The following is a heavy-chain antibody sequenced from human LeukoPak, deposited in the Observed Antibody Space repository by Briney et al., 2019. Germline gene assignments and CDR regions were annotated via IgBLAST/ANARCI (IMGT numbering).Heavy chain of an antibody. D-gene: IGHD3-22*01. J-gene: IGHJ4*02. CDR1: GDSTSNFY. CDR2: IYYSGST. CDR3: ARRGVGTYYYDSSGYFDY. V-gene: IGHV4-59*08. Sequence: SETLSLTCTVSGDSTSNFYWNWIRQPPGKGLEWIGYIYYSGSTNYNPSLKSRVTISVDTSKNQFSLKLSSVTAADTAVYYCARRGVGTYYYDSSGYFDYWGQGTLVTVSS.